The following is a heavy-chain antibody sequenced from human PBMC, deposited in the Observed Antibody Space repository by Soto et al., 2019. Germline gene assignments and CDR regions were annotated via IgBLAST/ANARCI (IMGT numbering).Heavy chain of an antibody. Sequence: SETLSLTCAVYSGSFSGYYLSWIRQPPGKGLEWIGEINHSGSTNYNPSLKSRVTISVDTSKNQFSLKLSSVTAADTAVYYCARGRRGVPLYSEYYYMDVWGKGTTVTSP. CDR3: ARGRRGVPLYSEYYYMDV. J-gene: IGHJ6*03. CDR1: SGSFSGYY. CDR2: INHSGST. V-gene: IGHV4-34*01. D-gene: IGHD3-10*01.